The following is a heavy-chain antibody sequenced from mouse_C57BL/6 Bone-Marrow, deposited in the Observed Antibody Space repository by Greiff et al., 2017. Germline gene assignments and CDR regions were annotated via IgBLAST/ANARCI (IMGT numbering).Heavy chain of an antibody. CDR3: ARWGITTGVASYYYAMDY. CDR2: INPGSGGT. J-gene: IGHJ4*01. Sequence: QVQLQQSGAELVRPGTSVKVSCKASGYAFTNYLIEWVKQRPGQGLEWIGVINPGSGGTNYNEKFKGKATLTADKSSSTAYMQLSSLTSEDSAVYFCARWGITTGVASYYYAMDYWGQGTSVTVSS. D-gene: IGHD1-1*01. CDR1: GYAFTNYL. V-gene: IGHV1-54*01.